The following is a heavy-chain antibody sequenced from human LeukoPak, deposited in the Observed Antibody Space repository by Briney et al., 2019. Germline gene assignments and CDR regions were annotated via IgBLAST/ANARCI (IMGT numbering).Heavy chain of an antibody. V-gene: IGHV4-30-4*01. J-gene: IGHJ3*02. D-gene: IGHD2-15*01. CDR1: GGSISSGDYY. CDR2: IYYSGST. CDR3: ARETRLRAFDI. Sequence: TSETLSLACTVSGGSISSGDYYWSWIRQPPGKGLEWIGYIYYSGSTYYNPSLKSRVTISVDTSKNQFSLKLSSVTAADTAVYYCARETRLRAFDIWGQGTMVTVSS.